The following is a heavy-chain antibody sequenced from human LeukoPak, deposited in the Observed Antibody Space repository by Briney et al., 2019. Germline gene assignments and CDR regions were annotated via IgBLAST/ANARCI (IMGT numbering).Heavy chain of an antibody. Sequence: SETLSLTCAVSGGSISSGGYSWSWIRQPPGKGLEWIGYIYHSGSTYYNPSLKSRVTISVDRSKNQFSLKLSSVTAADTAVYYCARVGDYYDSSVFYYWGQGTLVTVSS. D-gene: IGHD3-22*01. CDR1: GGSISSGGYS. CDR2: IYHSGST. V-gene: IGHV4-30-2*01. CDR3: ARVGDYYDSSVFYY. J-gene: IGHJ4*02.